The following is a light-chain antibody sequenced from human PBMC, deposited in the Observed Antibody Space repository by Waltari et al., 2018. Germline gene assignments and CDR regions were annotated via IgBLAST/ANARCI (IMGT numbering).Light chain of an antibody. Sequence: SYELTQPPSVSVSPGQTARLPCPGEELQKKYVYWYQQKPGQAPVLLIYKDTERPSGIPERFSGSTSGTTVTLTIRGVQAEDEADYYCQSADGGSRYWVFGGGTKVTVL. CDR1: ELQKKY. CDR3: QSADGGSRYWV. J-gene: IGLJ3*02. V-gene: IGLV3-25*03. CDR2: KDT.